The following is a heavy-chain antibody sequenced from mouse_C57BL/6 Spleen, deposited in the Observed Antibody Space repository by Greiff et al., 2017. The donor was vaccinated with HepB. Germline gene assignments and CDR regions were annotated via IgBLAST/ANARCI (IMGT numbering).Heavy chain of an antibody. D-gene: IGHD1-1*01. CDR2: INPGSGGT. CDR3: ARYYGSSYWYFDV. CDR1: GYAFTNYL. Sequence: QVQLQQSGAELVRPGTSVKVSCKASGYAFTNYLIEWVKQRPGQGLEWIGVINPGSGGTNYNEKFKGKATLTADKSSSTAYMQLSSLTSEDSAVYFCARYYGSSYWYFDVWGTGTTVTVSS. V-gene: IGHV1-54*01. J-gene: IGHJ1*03.